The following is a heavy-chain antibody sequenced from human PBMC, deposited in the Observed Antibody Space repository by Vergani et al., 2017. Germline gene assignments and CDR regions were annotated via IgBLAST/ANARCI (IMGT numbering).Heavy chain of an antibody. CDR1: GGSISSYY. Sequence: QVQLQESGPGLVKPSETLSLTCTVSGGSISSYYWSWIRQPPGKGLEWIGYIYYSGSTNYNPSLKSRVTISVDTSKNQFSLKLSSVTAADTAVYYCAGNYYGSGSYSRGDYYYMDVWGKGTTVTVSS. J-gene: IGHJ6*03. CDR3: AGNYYGSGSYSRGDYYYMDV. CDR2: IYYSGST. V-gene: IGHV4-59*01. D-gene: IGHD3-10*01.